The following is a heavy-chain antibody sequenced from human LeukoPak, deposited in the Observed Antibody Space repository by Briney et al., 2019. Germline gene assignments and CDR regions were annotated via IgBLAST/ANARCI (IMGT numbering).Heavy chain of an antibody. CDR2: LFTGGGYP. Sequence: PGGPLTHTCAPSGLTVRSMYMMGAGQAPGRGRGGISVLFTGGGYPHHADSVRGRFTVSKDIQKNSLSLEMNNLRSDDTATYFCALQWKHSFDMWGQGTMVAVSS. CDR1: GLTVRSMY. V-gene: IGHV3-53*01. J-gene: IGHJ3*02. D-gene: IGHD1-1*01. CDR3: ALQWKHSFDM.